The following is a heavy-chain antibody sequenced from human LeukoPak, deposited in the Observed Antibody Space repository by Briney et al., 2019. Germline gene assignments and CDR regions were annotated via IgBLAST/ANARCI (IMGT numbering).Heavy chain of an antibody. J-gene: IGHJ6*03. V-gene: IGHV1-8*01. CDR1: GYTFTSCD. Sequence: VASVKVSCKASGYTFTSCDINWVRQATGQGLEWMGWMNPNSGNTGYAQKFQGRVTMTRNTSISTAYMELSSLRSEDTAVYYCARAKRELPSYYYYMDVWGKGTTVTVSS. CDR2: MNPNSGNT. D-gene: IGHD1-26*01. CDR3: ARAKRELPSYYYYMDV.